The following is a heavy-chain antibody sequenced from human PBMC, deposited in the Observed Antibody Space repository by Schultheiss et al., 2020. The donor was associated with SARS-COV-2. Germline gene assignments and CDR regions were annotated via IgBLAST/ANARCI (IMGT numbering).Heavy chain of an antibody. CDR2: ISSSGSTI. V-gene: IGHV3-11*01. Sequence: GESLKISCAASGFTFSDYYMSWIRQAPGKGLEWVSYISSSGSTIYYADSVKGRFTISRDNSKNTLYLQMNSLRAEDTAVYYCAKGTEEISSTRVYYYYYMEVWGKGTTVTVSS. CDR1: GFTFSDYY. D-gene: IGHD2-2*01. J-gene: IGHJ6*03. CDR3: AKGTEEISSTRVYYYYYMEV.